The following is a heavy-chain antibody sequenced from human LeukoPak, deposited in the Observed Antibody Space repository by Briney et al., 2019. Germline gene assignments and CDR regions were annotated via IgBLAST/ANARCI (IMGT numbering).Heavy chain of an antibody. J-gene: IGHJ4*02. Sequence: GASVKVSCKASGYTFTAYYLHWVRQAPGQGLEWLGVINPSGGTTTYAQKFQGRVTMTRDTSTNTVYMELSSLRSEDTAVYYCARDHVSGYVGIDYWGQGTLVSVSS. V-gene: IGHV1-46*01. CDR3: ARDHVSGYVGIDY. D-gene: IGHD1-26*01. CDR1: GYTFTAYY. CDR2: INPSGGTT.